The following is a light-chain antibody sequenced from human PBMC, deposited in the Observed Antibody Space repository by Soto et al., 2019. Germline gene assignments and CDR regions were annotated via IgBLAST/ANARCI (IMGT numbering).Light chain of an antibody. Sequence: EIVLTQSPATLSLSPGERATLSCRASQNVSRFLAWYQRRPGQAPRLLIYDASKRASDIPARFSGSGSGTDFTLTISSLEPEDSAVYYCLQYNTWPPLITFGQGTRLEIK. V-gene: IGKV3-11*01. CDR1: QNVSRF. CDR3: LQYNTWPPLIT. J-gene: IGKJ5*01. CDR2: DAS.